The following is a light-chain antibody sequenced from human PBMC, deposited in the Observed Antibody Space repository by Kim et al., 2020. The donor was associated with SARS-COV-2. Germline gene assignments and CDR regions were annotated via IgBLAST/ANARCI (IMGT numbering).Light chain of an antibody. J-gene: IGKJ2*01. Sequence: LSPGERATLAGRASQSVSNSFLAWYQQKPGQAPRLLIYHASSRVTGIPDRFSGSGSGTDFTLTISRLEPEDFAVYYCQQYGSSPGTFGQGTKLEI. V-gene: IGKV3-20*01. CDR2: HAS. CDR1: QSVSNSF. CDR3: QQYGSSPGT.